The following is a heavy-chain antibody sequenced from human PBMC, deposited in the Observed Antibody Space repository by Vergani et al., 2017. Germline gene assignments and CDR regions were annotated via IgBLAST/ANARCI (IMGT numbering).Heavy chain of an antibody. CDR1: GYTFTSYY. Sequence: QVLLVQSGAEVKKPGASVKVSCKASGYTFTSYYIHWVRQAPGHGLDWMGIINPSGSNTRYAQKFQGRVTMTRDTSTSTIYMELSSLRSEDTAVYYCAKEVATYYDLWSGVSDDGFDIWGQGTMVTVSS. V-gene: IGHV1-46*01. CDR3: AKEVATYYDLWSGVSDDGFDI. J-gene: IGHJ3*02. CDR2: INPSGSNT. D-gene: IGHD3-3*01.